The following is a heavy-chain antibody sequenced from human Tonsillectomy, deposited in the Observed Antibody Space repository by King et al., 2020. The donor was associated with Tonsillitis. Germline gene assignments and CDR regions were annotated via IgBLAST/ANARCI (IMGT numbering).Heavy chain of an antibody. CDR1: GGSFRGYY. CDR3: ARRVDNAGDNFYMDV. CDR2: INDSGST. D-gene: IGHD5-12*01. J-gene: IGHJ6*03. V-gene: IGHV4-34*01. Sequence: VQLQQWGAGVLKPSQTLSLTCGVYGGSFRGYYWSWIRQPPGKGLEWIGEINDSGSTKFNPSLKSRITILVDKSKNQFSLKLSSVTAADTAIFYCARRVDNAGDNFYMDVWGKGTTVTVSS.